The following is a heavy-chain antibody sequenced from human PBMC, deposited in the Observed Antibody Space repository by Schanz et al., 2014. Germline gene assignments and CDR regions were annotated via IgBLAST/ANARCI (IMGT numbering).Heavy chain of an antibody. Sequence: VQLVESGGGVVQPGRSLRLSCAAYGFTLSSYAMHWVRQAPGKGLEWVSSISHSGGSTYYADSVKGRFTISRDNSKNTLYLQMNSLRAGDTAVYYCARGTDWNLHYWGQGALVTVSS. V-gene: IGHV3-23*04. CDR3: ARGTDWNLHY. CDR1: GFTLSSYA. CDR2: ISHSGGST. J-gene: IGHJ4*02. D-gene: IGHD1-1*01.